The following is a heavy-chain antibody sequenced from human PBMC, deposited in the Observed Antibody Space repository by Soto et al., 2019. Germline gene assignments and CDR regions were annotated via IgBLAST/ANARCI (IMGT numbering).Heavy chain of an antibody. CDR1: GFTFSSYA. CDR3: ARETGIAAAGTYYGMDV. J-gene: IGHJ6*02. D-gene: IGHD6-13*01. Sequence: GGSLRLSCAASGFTFSSYAMHWVRQAPGKGLEWVAVISYDGSNKYYADSVKGRFTISRDNSKNTLYLQMNSLRAEDTAVYYFARETGIAAAGTYYGMDVWGQGTTVTVSS. V-gene: IGHV3-30-3*01. CDR2: ISYDGSNK.